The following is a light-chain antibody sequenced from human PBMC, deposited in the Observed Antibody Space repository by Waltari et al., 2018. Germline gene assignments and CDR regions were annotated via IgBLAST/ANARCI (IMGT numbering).Light chain of an antibody. J-gene: IGKJ4*01. Sequence: DVQMTQSPSTLSASVGDRVPITSRASEDINTWLAWYQQKPGKAPKLLISDAASLKSGVPSRFSGSGSGTDFTLTITSMQPDDFATYYCQHYKNFPLTFGGGTNVEV. V-gene: IGKV1-5*01. CDR2: DAA. CDR1: EDINTW. CDR3: QHYKNFPLT.